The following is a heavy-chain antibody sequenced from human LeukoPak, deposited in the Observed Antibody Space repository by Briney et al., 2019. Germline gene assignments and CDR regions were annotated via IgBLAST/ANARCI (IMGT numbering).Heavy chain of an antibody. CDR3: GRLLDSRTEAVDI. CDR2: MYNSGST. D-gene: IGHD3-22*01. CDR1: GGSISSHY. J-gene: IGHJ3*02. V-gene: IGHV4-59*08. Sequence: SETLSLTCTVSGGSISSHYWSWIRQPPGKGLEWIGYMYNSGSTKYNPSLKSRVTISVDMSRNQFSLKLSSVTAADTAVYYCGRLLDSRTEAVDIWGQGTVVTVSS.